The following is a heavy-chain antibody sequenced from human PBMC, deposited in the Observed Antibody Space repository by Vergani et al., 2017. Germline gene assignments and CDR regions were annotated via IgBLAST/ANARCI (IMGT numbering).Heavy chain of an antibody. CDR1: GGSVSSGSYY. D-gene: IGHD4-17*01. J-gene: IGHJ6*03. V-gene: IGHV4-61*01. Sequence: QVQLQESGPGLVKPSETLSLTCTVSGGSVSSGSYYWSWIRQPPGKGLEWIGYIYYSGSTNYNPSLKSRVTISVDTSKNQFSLKLSSVTAADTAVYYCARDRTTVTHGFYYYYMDVWGKGTTVTVSS. CDR3: ARDRTTVTHGFYYYYMDV. CDR2: IYYSGST.